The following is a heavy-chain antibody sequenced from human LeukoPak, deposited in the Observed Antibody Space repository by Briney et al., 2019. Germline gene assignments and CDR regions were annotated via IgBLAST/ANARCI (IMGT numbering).Heavy chain of an antibody. V-gene: IGHV3-7*03. CDR3: AKDRAHDYGDYGGGYFQH. CDR2: IKQDGSEK. CDR1: GFTYNKHW. J-gene: IGHJ1*01. Sequence: GGSLRLSCAASGFTYNKHWMSWVRQAPGKGLEWVANIKQDGSEKYYVDSVKGRFTISRDNAKNSLYLQMNSLRAEDTAVYYCAKDRAHDYGDYGGGYFQHWGQGTLVTVSS. D-gene: IGHD4-17*01.